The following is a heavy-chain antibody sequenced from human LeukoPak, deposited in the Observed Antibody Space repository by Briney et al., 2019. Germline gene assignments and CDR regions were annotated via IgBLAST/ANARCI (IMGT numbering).Heavy chain of an antibody. V-gene: IGHV1-8*01. CDR1: GYTFTTYD. Sequence: ASVKVSCKASGYTFTTYDINWVRQASGQGLEWMGWMNPNSGNTGYAQKFQGRVTMTRNTSISTAYMELSSLRSEGTAFYYCARSPPGGLERRWGFDYWGQGTLVTVSS. D-gene: IGHD1-1*01. J-gene: IGHJ4*02. CDR2: MNPNSGNT. CDR3: ARSPPGGLERRWGFDY.